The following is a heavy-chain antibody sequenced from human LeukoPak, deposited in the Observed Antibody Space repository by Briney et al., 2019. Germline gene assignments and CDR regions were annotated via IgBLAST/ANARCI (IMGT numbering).Heavy chain of an antibody. CDR1: GYTFTSYD. V-gene: IGHV1-8*03. J-gene: IGHJ4*02. CDR2: MYPNSGNT. CDR3: ARGRPRRYGWVGPGIDFDY. Sequence: ASVKVSCKASGYTFTSYDINWVRQATGQGLEWMGWMYPNSGNTGYAQKFQGRVTITRNTSISTAYMELSSLRSEDTAVYYCARGRPRRYGWVGPGIDFDYWGQGTLVTVSS. D-gene: IGHD3-16*01.